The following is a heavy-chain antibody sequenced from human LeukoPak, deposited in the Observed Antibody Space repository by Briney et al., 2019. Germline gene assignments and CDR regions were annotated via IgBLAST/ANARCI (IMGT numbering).Heavy chain of an antibody. D-gene: IGHD6-13*01. CDR2: INHSGST. CDR3: ARGGGGAAAGEGLRY. CDR1: GGSSSGYY. J-gene: IGHJ4*02. Sequence: SQTLSLTRALYGGSSSGYYWSSIRQPPGQGLEWSGEINHSGSTISNPSLTSRVTISVDTSKPQFSLRLSSVSAADTAVYYCARGGGGAAAGEGLRYWGEGGLGTVSS. V-gene: IGHV4-34*01.